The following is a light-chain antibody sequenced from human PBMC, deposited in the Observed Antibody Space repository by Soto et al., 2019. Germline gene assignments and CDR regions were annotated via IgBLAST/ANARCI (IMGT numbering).Light chain of an antibody. CDR3: QQLRMYPST. J-gene: IGKJ4*01. CDR2: DAS. CDR1: QSISHW. V-gene: IGKV1-5*01. Sequence: DIQMTQSPSTLSGSVGDRVTITCRASQSISHWLAWYQQRQGKAPKLFIYDASSLQIGAPSRFRGSGSGTECTLTISSLPAEDFETYYCQQLRMYPSTFGGGTKVDIK.